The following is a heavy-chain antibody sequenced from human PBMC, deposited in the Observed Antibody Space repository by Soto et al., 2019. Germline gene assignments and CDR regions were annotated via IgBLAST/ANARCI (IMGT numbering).Heavy chain of an antibody. CDR3: ARVRSPATANYFDY. J-gene: IGHJ4*02. CDR2: IYYSGST. Sequence: QVQLQESGPGLVKPSETLSLPCTVSGGSISSYYWSWIRPPPGKGLEWIGYIYYSGSTNYNPSLQSRVTISVDTSKNQFSLKLSSVTAADTAVYYCARVRSPATANYFDYWGQGTLVTVSS. CDR1: GGSISSYY. D-gene: IGHD2-21*02. V-gene: IGHV4-59*01.